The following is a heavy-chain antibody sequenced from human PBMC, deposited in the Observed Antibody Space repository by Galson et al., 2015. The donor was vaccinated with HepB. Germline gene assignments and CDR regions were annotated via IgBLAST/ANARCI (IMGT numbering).Heavy chain of an antibody. V-gene: IGHV3-53*01. CDR2: IYSGGST. CDR1: GFTVSSNY. CDR3: ARDVSYYDSSGYYYRSPDAFDI. D-gene: IGHD3-22*01. Sequence: SLRLSCAASGFTVSSNYMSWVRQAPGKGLEWVSVIYSGGSTYYADSVKGRFTISRDNSKNTLYLQMNSLRAEDTAVYYCARDVSYYDSSGYYYRSPDAFDIWGQGTMVTVSS. J-gene: IGHJ3*02.